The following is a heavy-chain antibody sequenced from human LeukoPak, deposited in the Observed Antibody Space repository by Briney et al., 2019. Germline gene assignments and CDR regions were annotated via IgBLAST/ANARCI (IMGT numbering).Heavy chain of an antibody. D-gene: IGHD2-8*01. CDR2: ISSSSSYI. Sequence: GGSLRLSCAASGFTFSSYSMNWVRQAPGKGLEWVSSISSSSSYIYYADSVKGRFTISRDNSRSLLFLQMDSLRVEDTAVYYCVKDEGRMGFGPWGQGTLVSVSS. V-gene: IGHV3-21*06. CDR3: VKDEGRMGFGP. CDR1: GFTFSSYS. J-gene: IGHJ5*02.